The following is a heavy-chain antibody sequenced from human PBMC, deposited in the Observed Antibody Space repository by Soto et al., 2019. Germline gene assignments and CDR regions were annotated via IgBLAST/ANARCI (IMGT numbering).Heavy chain of an antibody. CDR2: VIPIPGPA. D-gene: IGHD2-2*01. Sequence: QVQLVQSGAEVKKPGSSVKVSCKASGGTFRSYAISWVRQAPGQGLEWMGGVIPIPGPANYAKKFQGRVTITADESTSTAYMELSSLRSEDTAVYYFARSQGSSTSLEIYYYYYYGMDVWGQGTTVTVSS. CDR1: GGTFRSYA. J-gene: IGHJ6*02. V-gene: IGHV1-69*01. CDR3: ARSQGSSTSLEIYYYYYYGMDV.